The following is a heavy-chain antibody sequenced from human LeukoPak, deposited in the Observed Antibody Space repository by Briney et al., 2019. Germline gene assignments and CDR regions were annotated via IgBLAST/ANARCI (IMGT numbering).Heavy chain of an antibody. CDR3: AREMYASGWLNAFDI. Sequence: GGSLRLSCAASEFSVGSNYMTWVRQAPGKGLEWVSLIYSGGSTYYADSVKGRFTISRDNSKNTLYLQMNSLRAEDTAFYYCAREMYASGWLNAFDIWGQGTMVTVSS. V-gene: IGHV3-66*01. J-gene: IGHJ3*02. CDR1: EFSVGSNY. CDR2: IYSGGST. D-gene: IGHD6-19*01.